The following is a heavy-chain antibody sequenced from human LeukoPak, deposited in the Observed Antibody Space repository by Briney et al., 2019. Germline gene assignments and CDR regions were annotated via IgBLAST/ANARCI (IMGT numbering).Heavy chain of an antibody. CDR3: ARAAYSSTWYSRYFDL. CDR1: GFTFSTYG. D-gene: IGHD6-13*01. CDR2: ISGSGGST. J-gene: IGHJ2*01. V-gene: IGHV3-23*01. Sequence: TGGSLRLSCAASGFTFSTYGMSRVRQAPGKGLEWVSSISGSGGSTYYADSVKGRFTISRDSSKNTLYLQMNSLRAGDTAVYYCARAAYSSTWYSRYFDLWGRGTLVTVSS.